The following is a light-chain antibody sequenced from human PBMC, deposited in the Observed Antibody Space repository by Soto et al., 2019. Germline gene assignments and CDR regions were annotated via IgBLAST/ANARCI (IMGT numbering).Light chain of an antibody. CDR1: QNINSW. J-gene: IGKJ1*01. Sequence: DIHLTQSPSTLSASVGDRFTITCRASQNINSWLAWYQQKPGEAPKVLIFDASSLQSGVPSRFSGSGSGTEFTLTIGSLQPEDFATYYCLRYNVFFQTFGQGTKVEV. V-gene: IGKV1-5*01. CDR3: LRYNVFFQT. CDR2: DAS.